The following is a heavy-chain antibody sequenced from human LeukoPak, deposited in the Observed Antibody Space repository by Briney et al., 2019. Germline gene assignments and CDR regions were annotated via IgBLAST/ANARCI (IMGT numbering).Heavy chain of an antibody. CDR2: ISSSSSYI. V-gene: IGHV3-21*01. CDR3: ARDAFYGDYDYYGMDV. J-gene: IGHJ6*02. CDR1: GFTFSSYS. Sequence: GGSLRLSCAASGFTFSSYSMNWVRQAPGKGLEWVSSISSSSSYIYYADSVKGRFTISRDNSKNTLYLQMNSLRAEDTAVYYCARDAFYGDYDYYGMDVWGQGTTVTVSS. D-gene: IGHD4-17*01.